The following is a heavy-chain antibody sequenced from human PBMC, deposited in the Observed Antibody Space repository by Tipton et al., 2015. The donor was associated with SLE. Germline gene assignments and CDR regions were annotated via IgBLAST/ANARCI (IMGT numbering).Heavy chain of an antibody. V-gene: IGHV1-18*01. CDR3: ASGGGSGGSCAY. Sequence: QSGAEVKKPGASVKVSCKASGYTFTSYGISWVRQAPGQGLEWMGWISTYNANTHYAQKLQGRVTMTTYTSTSTVYMELRSLRSDDTAVYYCASGGGSGGSCAYWGQGTLVTVSS. CDR2: ISTYNANT. D-gene: IGHD2-15*01. J-gene: IGHJ4*02. CDR1: GYTFTSYG.